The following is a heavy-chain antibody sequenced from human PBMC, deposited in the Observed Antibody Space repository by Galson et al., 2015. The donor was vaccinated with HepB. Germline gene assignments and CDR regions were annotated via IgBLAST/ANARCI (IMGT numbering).Heavy chain of an antibody. CDR1: RFTFSFYW. Sequence: SLRLSCAASRFTFSFYWMHWVRQAPRKGLVWVSRINNDGTTTNYADSVKGRFTISRDNAKNTLYLQMNSLRAEDTAVYYCARPYGGNYHFDYWGQGTLVTVSS. D-gene: IGHD4-23*01. CDR2: INNDGTTT. CDR3: ARPYGGNYHFDY. V-gene: IGHV3-74*01. J-gene: IGHJ4*02.